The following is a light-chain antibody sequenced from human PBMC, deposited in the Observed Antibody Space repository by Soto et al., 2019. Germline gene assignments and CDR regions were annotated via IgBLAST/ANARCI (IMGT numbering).Light chain of an antibody. V-gene: IGLV3-25*03. J-gene: IGLJ2*01. CDR2: KDS. CDR1: ALPKQY. CDR3: QSADSSGTYVV. Sequence: SYELTQPPSVSVSPGQTARITCSGDALPKQYAYWYQQKPGQAPVLVIYKDSERPSRITGRFSGSSSGTTVTLTISGVQAEDEADYYCQSADSSGTYVVFGGGTKLTVL.